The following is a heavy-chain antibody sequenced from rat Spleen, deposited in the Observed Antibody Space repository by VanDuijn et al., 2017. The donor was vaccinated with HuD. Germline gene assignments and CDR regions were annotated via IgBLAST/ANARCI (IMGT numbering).Heavy chain of an antibody. CDR2: ISSDGRKN. CDR3: TRHDYSGVITNWFAY. Sequence: EVQLVESGGGLVQPGRSLKLSCAASGFTFSNYDMVWVRQAPTKGLEWVATISSDGRKNYYRDSVKGRFTISRDNAKSSLNLQMDSLRSEDAATYYCTRHDYSGVITNWFAYWGQGTLVTVSS. CDR1: GFTFSNYD. J-gene: IGHJ3*01. V-gene: IGHV5-29*01. D-gene: IGHD4-4*01.